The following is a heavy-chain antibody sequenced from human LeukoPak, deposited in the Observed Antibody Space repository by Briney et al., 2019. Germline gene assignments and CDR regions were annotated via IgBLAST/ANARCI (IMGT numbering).Heavy chain of an antibody. Sequence: GVSVKVSCKASGHTSTTYAMHWVRQAPGQGLEWMGWINAGNGNIKYSQKLQGRVTITGDTSASTAYMELSSLRSEDTAVYYCARGYCSSTSCYMDVWGQGTTVT. CDR2: INAGNGNI. CDR1: GHTSTTYA. J-gene: IGHJ6*02. D-gene: IGHD2-2*01. CDR3: ARGYCSSTSCYMDV. V-gene: IGHV1-3*01.